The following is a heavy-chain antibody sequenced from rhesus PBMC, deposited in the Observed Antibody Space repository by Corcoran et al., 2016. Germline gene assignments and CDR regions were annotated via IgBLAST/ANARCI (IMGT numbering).Heavy chain of an antibody. CDR3: TSSGIAAAANFDY. J-gene: IGHJ4*01. D-gene: IGHD6-25*01. Sequence: DVQLVESGGGLVKLGGSLRLSCVASEFTFSSYVMHCVRQAPGKGLEWVSVIRESGETIYYADSVKGRFTISRDNAKNSLFLKMNRLRAEDTAVYYCTSSGIAAAANFDYWGQGVLVTVSS. CDR1: EFTFSSYV. V-gene: IGHV3S26*01. CDR2: IRESGETI.